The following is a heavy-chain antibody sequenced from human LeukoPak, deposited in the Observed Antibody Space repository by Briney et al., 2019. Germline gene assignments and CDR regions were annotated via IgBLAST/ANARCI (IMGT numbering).Heavy chain of an antibody. CDR2: ISGSGGST. J-gene: IGHJ4*02. CDR1: GFTFSSYA. V-gene: IGHV3-23*01. D-gene: IGHD3-9*01. CDR3: ARDHTRLLRYFDWSPTYYFDY. Sequence: GGSLRLSCAASGFTFSSYAMSWVRQAPGKGLEWVSAISGSGGSTYYADSVKGRFTISRDNSKNTLYLQMNSLRAEDTAVYYCARDHTRLLRYFDWSPTYYFDYWGQGTLVTVSS.